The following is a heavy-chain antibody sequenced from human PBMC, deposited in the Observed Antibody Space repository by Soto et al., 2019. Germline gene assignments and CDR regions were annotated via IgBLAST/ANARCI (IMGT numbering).Heavy chain of an antibody. Sequence: VQLLESGGGLVQPGGSLRLSCAASGFTFSSYAMSWVRQAPGKGLEWVAVIWYDGSNKYYADSVKGRFTISRDNSKNTLYLQMNSLRAEDTAVYYCARSTVYYYGSGSYRDYYYGMDVWGQGTTVTVSS. CDR1: GFTFSSYA. J-gene: IGHJ6*02. CDR3: ARSTVYYYGSGSYRDYYYGMDV. D-gene: IGHD3-10*01. CDR2: IWYDGSNK. V-gene: IGHV3-33*08.